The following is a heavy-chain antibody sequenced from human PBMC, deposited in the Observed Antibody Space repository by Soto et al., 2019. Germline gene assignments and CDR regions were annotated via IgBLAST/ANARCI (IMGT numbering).Heavy chain of an antibody. CDR1: GFTFSSYA. J-gene: IGHJ4*02. CDR2: ISYDGSNK. V-gene: IGHV3-30-3*01. Sequence: SGGSLRLSCAASGFTFSSYAMHWVRQAPGKGLEWVAVISYDGSNKYYAGSVKGRFTISRDNSKNTLYLQMNSLRAEDTAVYYCARLAYCSGGSCDGVVYWGQGTLVTVSS. CDR3: ARLAYCSGGSCDGVVY. D-gene: IGHD2-15*01.